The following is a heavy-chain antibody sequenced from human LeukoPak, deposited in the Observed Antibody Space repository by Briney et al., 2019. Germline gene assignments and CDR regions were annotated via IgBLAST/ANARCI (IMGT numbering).Heavy chain of an antibody. CDR3: ARVDNWNDNAFDI. D-gene: IGHD1-1*01. J-gene: IGHJ3*02. CDR1: GGTFSRYA. V-gene: IGHV1-69*13. Sequence: SVKVSCKASGGTFSRYAIGWARQAPGQGLEWMGGIIPIFGKTNYAQKFQGRVTITADESTSTAYMELSRLRSDDTAVYYCARVDNWNDNAFDIWGQGTMVTVSS. CDR2: IIPIFGKT.